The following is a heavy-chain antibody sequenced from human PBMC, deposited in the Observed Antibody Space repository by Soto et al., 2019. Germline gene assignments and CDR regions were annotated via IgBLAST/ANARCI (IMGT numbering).Heavy chain of an antibody. CDR2: IYYSGST. Sequence: SETLSLTCTVSGGSISSGGYYWSWIRQHPGKGLEWIGYIYYSGSTYYNPSLKSRVTISVDASKNQFSLKLSSVTAADTAVYYCARAIRIAVAGRRGYYFDYWGQGTLVTVSS. D-gene: IGHD6-19*01. J-gene: IGHJ4*02. CDR3: ARAIRIAVAGRRGYYFDY. CDR1: GGSISSGGYY. V-gene: IGHV4-31*03.